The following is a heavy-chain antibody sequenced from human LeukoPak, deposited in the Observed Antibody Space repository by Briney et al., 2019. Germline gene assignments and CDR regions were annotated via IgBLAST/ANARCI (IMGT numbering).Heavy chain of an antibody. V-gene: IGHV5-51*01. Sequence: GASLQISCQGSGSCFTSYWIGWVRQVPGKGLEWMGIIYPGDSDTRYSPSFQGQVTISADKSSSTAYLQWSSLKASDTAMYYCASGRRGAVAGTGELFDYWGQGTLVTVSS. D-gene: IGHD6-19*01. CDR1: GSCFTSYW. J-gene: IGHJ4*02. CDR2: IYPGDSDT. CDR3: ASGRRGAVAGTGELFDY.